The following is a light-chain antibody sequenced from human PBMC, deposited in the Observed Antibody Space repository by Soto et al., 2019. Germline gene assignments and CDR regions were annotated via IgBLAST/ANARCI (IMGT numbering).Light chain of an antibody. CDR2: LNSDGSH. J-gene: IGLJ2*01. CDR3: QTWVTGIQV. V-gene: IGLV4-69*01. CDR1: SGHSSYA. Sequence: QPVLTQSPSASASLGASVKLTCTLSSGHSSYAIAWHQQRPEKGPRYLMKLNSDGSHSKGDGIPDRFSGSSSGAERYLTISRLQSEDEADYYCQTWVTGIQVFGGGTKLTVL.